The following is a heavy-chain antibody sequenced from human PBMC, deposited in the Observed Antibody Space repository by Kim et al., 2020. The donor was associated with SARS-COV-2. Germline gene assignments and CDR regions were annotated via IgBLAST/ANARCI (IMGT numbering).Heavy chain of an antibody. CDR1: GYTFTTYY. Sequence: ASVKVSCKASGYTFTTYYMHWVRQAPGQGLEWMGIINPSGGSTSYAQNFQGRVTMTRDTSTSTVYMELSSLRSEDTAVYYCANSLGYCSSTNCYFAAASEIWGPGEMVSVS. CDR3: ANSLGYCSSTNCYFAAASEI. V-gene: IGHV1-46*01. CDR2: INPSGGST. D-gene: IGHD2-2*03. J-gene: IGHJ3*02.